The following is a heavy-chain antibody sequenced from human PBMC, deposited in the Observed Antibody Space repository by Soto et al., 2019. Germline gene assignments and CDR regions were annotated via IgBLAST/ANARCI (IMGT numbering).Heavy chain of an antibody. CDR2: INPSGGST. J-gene: IGHJ6*02. CDR1: AYTFTSYG. Sequence: GASVKVSCKASAYTFTSYGISWVRQAPGQGLEWMGIINPSGGSTSCAQKFQGRVTMTRDTSTSTVYMEPSSLRSEDTAVYYCARVDIVATAGYYGMDVWGQGTTVTVSS. D-gene: IGHD5-12*01. V-gene: IGHV1-46*01. CDR3: ARVDIVATAGYYGMDV.